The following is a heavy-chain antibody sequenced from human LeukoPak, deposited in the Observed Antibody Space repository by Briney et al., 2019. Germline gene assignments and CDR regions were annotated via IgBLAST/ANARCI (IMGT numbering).Heavy chain of an antibody. CDR1: GYTFTGYY. Sequence: ASVKVSCKASGYTFTGYYMHWVRQAPGQGLEWMGWINPNSGGTNYAQKFQGRVTMTRDTSISTAYMELSRLRSDDTAVYYCARYGRYCSSTSCSSDAFDIWGQGTMVTVSS. V-gene: IGHV1-2*02. J-gene: IGHJ3*02. D-gene: IGHD2-2*01. CDR3: ARYGRYCSSTSCSSDAFDI. CDR2: INPNSGGT.